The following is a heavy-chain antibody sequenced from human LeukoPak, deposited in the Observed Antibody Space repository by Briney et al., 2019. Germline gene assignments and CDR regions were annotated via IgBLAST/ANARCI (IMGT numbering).Heavy chain of an antibody. V-gene: IGHV3-15*01. Sequence: GGSLRLSCAASGFTFTNYAMSWVRQAPGKGLEWVGRIKSKTDGGTTDYAAPVKGRFTISRDDSKNTLYLQMNSLETEDTAVYYCTTDMSYGSGDAFDIWGQGTMVTVSS. CDR1: GFTFTNYA. J-gene: IGHJ3*02. D-gene: IGHD5-18*01. CDR2: IKSKTDGGTT. CDR3: TTDMSYGSGDAFDI.